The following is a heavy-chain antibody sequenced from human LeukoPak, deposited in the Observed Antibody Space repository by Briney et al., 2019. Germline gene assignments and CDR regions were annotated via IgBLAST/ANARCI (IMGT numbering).Heavy chain of an antibody. Sequence: QPGGSLRLSCAASGFTFSSYEMNWVRQAPGKGLEWVSYISSSGSTIYYADSVKGRFTISRDNAKNSLYLQMNSLRAEDTAVYYCARVVVGNDMGAFDIWGQGTMVTVSS. D-gene: IGHD1-1*01. J-gene: IGHJ3*02. V-gene: IGHV3-48*03. CDR2: ISSSGSTI. CDR3: ARVVVGNDMGAFDI. CDR1: GFTFSSYE.